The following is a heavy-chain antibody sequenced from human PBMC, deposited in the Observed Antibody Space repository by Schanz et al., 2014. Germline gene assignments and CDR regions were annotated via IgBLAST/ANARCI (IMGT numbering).Heavy chain of an antibody. D-gene: IGHD3-10*01. Sequence: QLQLQESGPGLVKASETLSLTCSVSGGSINSGGYRWGWIRQPPGKGLEWIGTMYSSGSTYYNPSRKSRVPIPAAPPRNQFSLKVFSVPAADTALYYCARLRGGGVIITTWGQGTLVTVSS. CDR1: GGSINSGGYR. CDR2: MYSSGST. CDR3: ARLRGGGVIITT. J-gene: IGHJ5*02. V-gene: IGHV4-39*01.